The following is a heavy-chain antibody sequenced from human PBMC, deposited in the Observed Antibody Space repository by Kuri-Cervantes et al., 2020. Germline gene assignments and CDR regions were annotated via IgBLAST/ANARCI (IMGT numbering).Heavy chain of an antibody. Sequence: SETLSLTCTVSGGSISSSSYYWGWIRQPPGKGLEWIGSIYYSGSTYYNPSLKSRVTISVDTSKNQFSLKLSSVTAADTAVYYCARAYYDSSGYLAFDIWGQGTMVTVSS. D-gene: IGHD3-22*01. V-gene: IGHV4-39*07. J-gene: IGHJ3*02. CDR2: IYYSGST. CDR1: GGSISSSSYY. CDR3: ARAYYDSSGYLAFDI.